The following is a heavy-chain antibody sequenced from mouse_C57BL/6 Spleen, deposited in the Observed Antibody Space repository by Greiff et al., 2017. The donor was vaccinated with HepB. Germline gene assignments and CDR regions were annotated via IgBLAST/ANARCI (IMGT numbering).Heavy chain of an antibody. Sequence: QVQLQQPGAELVMPGASVKLSCKASGYTFTSYWMHWVKQRPGQGLEWIGEIDPSDSYTNYNQKFKGKSTLAVDKASSTAYMQLSSLTSEDSAVYYCAREGDDYDGFAYWGQGTLVTVSA. CDR2: IDPSDSYT. J-gene: IGHJ3*01. CDR1: GYTFTSYW. D-gene: IGHD2-4*01. V-gene: IGHV1-69*01. CDR3: AREGDDYDGFAY.